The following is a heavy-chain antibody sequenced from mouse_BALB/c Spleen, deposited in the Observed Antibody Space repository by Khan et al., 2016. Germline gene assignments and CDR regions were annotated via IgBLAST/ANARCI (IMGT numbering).Heavy chain of an antibody. CDR1: GYTFSSYW. CDR3: ARTDRRGYFDC. Sequence: QVQLKESGAELMKPGASVKISCKATGYTFSSYWIEWVKQRPGHGLEWIGEILPGSGSTNYNEKFRGKATFTADTSSNTAYMQLSSLTSEDSAVHYCARTDRRGYFDCWGQGTTLTVSS. J-gene: IGHJ2*01. V-gene: IGHV1-9*01. CDR2: ILPGSGST.